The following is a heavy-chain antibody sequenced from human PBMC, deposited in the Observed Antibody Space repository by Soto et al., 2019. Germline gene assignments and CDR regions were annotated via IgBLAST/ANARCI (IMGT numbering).Heavy chain of an antibody. CDR2: ISGSGGST. V-gene: IGHV3-23*01. D-gene: IGHD3-3*01. J-gene: IGHJ4*02. Sequence: GESLKISCAASGFTFSSYAMSWVRQAPGKGLEWVSAISGSGGSTYYADSVKGRFTISRDNSKNTLYLQMNSLRAEDTAVYYCAKDTYYDFWSGSVLKRGHDYWGQGTLVTVSS. CDR1: GFTFSSYA. CDR3: AKDTYYDFWSGSVLKRGHDY.